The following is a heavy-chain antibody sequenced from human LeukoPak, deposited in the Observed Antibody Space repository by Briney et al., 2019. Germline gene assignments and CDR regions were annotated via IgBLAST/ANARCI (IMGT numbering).Heavy chain of an antibody. CDR2: ISAYNGNT. V-gene: IGHV1-18*01. D-gene: IGHD3-10*01. J-gene: IGHJ4*02. Sequence: VASVKVSCKASGYTFTSYGISWVRQAPGQGLEWMGWISAYNGNTNYAQKLQGRVTMTTDTSTSTAYMELRSLRSDDTAVYYCARVRYYYGSGSLSLGYWGQGTLVTVSS. CDR3: ARVRYYYGSGSLSLGY. CDR1: GYTFTSYG.